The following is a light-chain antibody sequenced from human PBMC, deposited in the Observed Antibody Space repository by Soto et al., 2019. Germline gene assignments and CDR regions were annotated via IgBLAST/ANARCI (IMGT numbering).Light chain of an antibody. CDR1: ESISST. V-gene: IGKV3D-15*01. J-gene: IGKJ5*01. Sequence: EIVLTQSPGTLSLSPGERATLSCRVSESISSTSLACYQQKPGQAPRLLIYGASTRATGVPDRFSGSGSGTEFTLTTSSLQSEDFEVYYCQQYNNWPITFGQGTRLEIK. CDR2: GAS. CDR3: QQYNNWPIT.